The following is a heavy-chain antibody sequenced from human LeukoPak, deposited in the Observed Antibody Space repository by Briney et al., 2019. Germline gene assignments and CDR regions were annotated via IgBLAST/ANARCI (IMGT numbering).Heavy chain of an antibody. CDR1: GGTFSSYA. CDR2: IIPIFGTA. J-gene: IGHJ4*02. V-gene: IGHV1-69*06. CDR3: ARTATRYSYGFETLDY. Sequence: ASVKLSCKASGGTFSSYAISWVRQAPGQGREWMGGIIPIFGTANYAQKFQGRVTITADKSTSTAYMELSSLRSEDTAVYYCARTATRYSYGFETLDYWGQGTLVTVSS. D-gene: IGHD5-18*01.